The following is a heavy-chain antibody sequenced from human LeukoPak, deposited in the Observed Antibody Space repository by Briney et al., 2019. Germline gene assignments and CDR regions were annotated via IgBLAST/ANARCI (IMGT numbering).Heavy chain of an antibody. D-gene: IGHD3-10*01. V-gene: IGHV3-21*01. CDR3: VKVAKYYYGSETYYFFEQ. CDR1: GFTFSSYS. Sequence: GGSLRLSCAASGFTFSSYSMNWVRQAPGKGLEWVSSISSSSSYIYYADSVKGRFTVSRDNAKNSLYLQMNSLRVEDTAIYYCVKVAKYYYGSETYYFFEQWGQGTPVTASS. J-gene: IGHJ4*02. CDR2: ISSSSSYI.